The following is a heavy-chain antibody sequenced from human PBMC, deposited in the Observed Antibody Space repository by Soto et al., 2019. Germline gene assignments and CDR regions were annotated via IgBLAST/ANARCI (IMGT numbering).Heavy chain of an antibody. Sequence: QVQLVESGGGVVQPGRSLRLSCAASGFTFDSYGMHWVRQAPGKGLEWVAVISSDGNNKYYADSVKVRFTISRDNFKNTLYLQMSSLRADDTAVYYCAKDRLPNTVTTCGSWGQGTLVTVSS. V-gene: IGHV3-30*18. CDR2: ISSDGNNK. J-gene: IGHJ5*02. D-gene: IGHD4-17*01. CDR1: GFTFDSYG. CDR3: AKDRLPNTVTTCGS.